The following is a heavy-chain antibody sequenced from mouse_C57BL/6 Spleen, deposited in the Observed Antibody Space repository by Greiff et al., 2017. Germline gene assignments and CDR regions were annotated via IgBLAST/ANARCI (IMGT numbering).Heavy chain of an antibody. J-gene: IGHJ2*01. CDR2: IYPRSGNT. V-gene: IGHV1-81*01. CDR1: GYTFTSYG. Sequence: VQLVESGAELARPGASVKLSCTASGYTFTSYGISWVKQRTGQGLEWIGEIYPRSGNTYYNEKFKGKATLTADKSSSTAYMERRSLTSEDSAVYFCARDGITTVVDSYYFDYWGQGTTLTVSS. D-gene: IGHD1-1*01. CDR3: ARDGITTVVDSYYFDY.